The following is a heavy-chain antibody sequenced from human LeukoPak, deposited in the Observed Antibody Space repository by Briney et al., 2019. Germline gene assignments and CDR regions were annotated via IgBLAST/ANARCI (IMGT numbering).Heavy chain of an antibody. CDR2: IIPIFGTA. J-gene: IGHJ4*02. CDR1: VGTFSSYA. Sequence: SVKDSCKASVGTFSSYATSCVRPTPGQGLEWMGNIIPIFGTANYAQNFQGRVTITTEESPSTGYMELSSARYEDTDVYYAARDFDVVVIATTPFDFWGQGTLVTVSS. CDR3: ARDFDVVVIATTPFDF. D-gene: IGHD2-21*01. V-gene: IGHV1-69*05.